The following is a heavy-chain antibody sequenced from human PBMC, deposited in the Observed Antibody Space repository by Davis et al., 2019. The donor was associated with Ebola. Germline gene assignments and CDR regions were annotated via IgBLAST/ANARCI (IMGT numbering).Heavy chain of an antibody. CDR3: ARARIVLMVYGPYYYYYGMDV. J-gene: IGHJ6*02. Sequence: MPSETLSLTCAVYGGSFSGYYWSWIRQPPGKGLEWIGEINHSGSTNYNPSLKSRVTISVDTSKNQFSLKLSSVTAADTAVYYCARARIVLMVYGPYYYYYGMDVWGQGTTVTVSS. D-gene: IGHD2-8*01. CDR2: INHSGST. CDR1: GGSFSGYY. V-gene: IGHV4-34*01.